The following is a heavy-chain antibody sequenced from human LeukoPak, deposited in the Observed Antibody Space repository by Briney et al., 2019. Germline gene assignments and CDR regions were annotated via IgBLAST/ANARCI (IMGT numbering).Heavy chain of an antibody. CDR2: IYSGGST. J-gene: IGHJ4*02. CDR1: GFTVSSNY. CDR3: ARSYSSSWYGSLDY. Sequence: GGSLRLSCAASGFTVSSNYMSWVRQAPGKGLEGVSVIYSGGSTYYADSVTGRFTISRDTSKNTLSLKMNSLRAEHTAVYYCARSYSSSWYGSLDYWGQGTLVTVSS. D-gene: IGHD6-13*01. V-gene: IGHV3-53*01.